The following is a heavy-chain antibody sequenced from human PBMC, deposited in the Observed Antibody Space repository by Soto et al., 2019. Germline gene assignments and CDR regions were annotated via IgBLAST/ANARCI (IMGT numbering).Heavy chain of an antibody. J-gene: IGHJ6*02. D-gene: IGHD6-13*01. CDR3: ARDRAYSSSSYYYYGMDV. Sequence: APVKVPCKASGYTFTSDGISWVRQAPGQGLEWMGWISAYNGNTNYAQKLQGRVTMTTDTSTSTAYMELRSLRSDDTAVYYCARDRAYSSSSYYYYGMDVWGQGTTVTVSS. V-gene: IGHV1-18*01. CDR1: GYTFTSDG. CDR2: ISAYNGNT.